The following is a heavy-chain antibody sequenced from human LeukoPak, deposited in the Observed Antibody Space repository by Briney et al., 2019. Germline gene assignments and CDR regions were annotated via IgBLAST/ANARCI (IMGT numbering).Heavy chain of an antibody. V-gene: IGHV4-59*11. CDR3: ARVLGAFGLDTTDFYMDV. J-gene: IGHJ6*03. D-gene: IGHD3/OR15-3a*01. CDR2: TSGSI. CDR1: GASISSHY. Sequence: SETLSLTCAVSGASISSHYWSWIRQPPGKGLEWIGYTSGSISDNPSLKSRVAVSVDPSQNQVSLSLTSVTAADTAVYYCARVLGAFGLDTTDFYMDVWGKGTTVTVSS.